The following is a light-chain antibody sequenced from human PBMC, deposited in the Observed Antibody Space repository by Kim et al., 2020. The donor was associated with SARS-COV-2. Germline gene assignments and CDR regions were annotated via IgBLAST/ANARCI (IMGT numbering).Light chain of an antibody. CDR1: SSNIGRNY. CDR3: ATWHDSLSAYV. J-gene: IGLJ1*01. Sequence: QPVLTQPPSASGTPGQRVTISCSGSSSNIGRNYVYWYQQVPGTAPKLLIHDTNERPSGVPDRFSGSKSGTSASLAISGLRSEDEADYYCATWHDSLSAYVFGTGTKVTVL. CDR2: DTN. V-gene: IGLV1-47*01.